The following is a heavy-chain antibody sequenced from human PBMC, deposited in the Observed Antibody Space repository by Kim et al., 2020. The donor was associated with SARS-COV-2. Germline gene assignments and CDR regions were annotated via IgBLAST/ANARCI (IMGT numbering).Heavy chain of an antibody. CDR3: AKDRGSYYVDY. Sequence: YYADSVKGRFTIYRDNSKNTLYLQMNSLRAEDMAVYYCAKDRGSYYVDYWGQGTLVTVSS. J-gene: IGHJ4*02. D-gene: IGHD3-16*01. V-gene: IGHV3-30*02.